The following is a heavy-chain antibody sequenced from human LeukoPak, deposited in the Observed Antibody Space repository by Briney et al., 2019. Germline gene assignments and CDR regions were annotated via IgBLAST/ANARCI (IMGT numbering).Heavy chain of an antibody. CDR2: ISSSSSTI. Sequence: GGSLRLSCAASGFTFSSYSMNWVRQAPGKGLEWVSYISSSSSTIYYADSVKGRFTISRDNAKNSLYLQMNSLRAEDTAVYYCARDRERYYDSSGYYWGQGTLVTVSS. J-gene: IGHJ4*02. V-gene: IGHV3-48*01. CDR1: GFTFSSYS. CDR3: ARDRERYYDSSGYY. D-gene: IGHD3-22*01.